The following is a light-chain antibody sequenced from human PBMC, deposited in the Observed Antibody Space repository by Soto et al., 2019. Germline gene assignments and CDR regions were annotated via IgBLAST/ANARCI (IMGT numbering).Light chain of an antibody. V-gene: IGLV3-21*02. CDR2: DVG. CDR1: NIGIKI. J-gene: IGLJ1*01. CDR3: QVWDNGSEHHV. Sequence: SYELTRPPSVSVGAGRTATITCGGINIGIKIVHWYQQRPGQSPVLVVYDVGDRPSGIPERFSGSKSGSSATLTISRLEAGDEADHYSQVWDNGSEHHVFGSATKATGL.